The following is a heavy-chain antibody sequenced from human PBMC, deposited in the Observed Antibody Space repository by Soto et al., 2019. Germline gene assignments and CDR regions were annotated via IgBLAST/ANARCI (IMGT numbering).Heavy chain of an antibody. CDR2: IYHSGST. Sequence: QLQLQESGSGLVKPSQTLSLTCAVSGGSISSGGYSWSWIRQPPGKGLEWIGYIYHSGSTYYNPSLNSRVTISVATSKNPFSLQLSSVTAADTAVYYCARGQVVAAQHWGQGTLVTVSS. CDR3: ARGQVVAAQH. D-gene: IGHD2-15*01. CDR1: GGSISSGGYS. J-gene: IGHJ4*02. V-gene: IGHV4-30-2*01.